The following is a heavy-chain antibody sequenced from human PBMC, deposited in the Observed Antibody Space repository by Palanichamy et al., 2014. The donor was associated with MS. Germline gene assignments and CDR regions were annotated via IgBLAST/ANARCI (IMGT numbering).Heavy chain of an antibody. CDR3: ARGAIVGATRGYFDL. V-gene: IGHV4-34*01. CDR2: ISHGENT. Sequence: VQLQQWGGRTVVSLRRLCSSPALSMVGPSNGYYWSWIRQPHGRAGVDWEISHGENTNYNPSLNSRVTISVDSSKSHFSLKLSSVTAADTAVYYCARGAIVGATRGYFDLWGRGALVTVSS. J-gene: IGHJ2*01. D-gene: IGHD1-26*01. CDR1: VGPSNGYY.